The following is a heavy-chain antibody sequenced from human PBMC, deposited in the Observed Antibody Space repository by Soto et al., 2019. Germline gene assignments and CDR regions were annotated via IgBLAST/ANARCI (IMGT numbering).Heavy chain of an antibody. CDR1: GFTFISYA. V-gene: IGHV3-23*01. CDR2: ISGSGGST. J-gene: IGHJ1*01. D-gene: IGHD6-19*01. Sequence: EGSVRRSCVASGFTFISYAMSWVRQAPGKGLEWVSAISGSGGSTYYADSVKGRFTISRDNSKNTLYLQINSLRAEDTAVYYCAKDRTAVARGAEYFQHWGQGTLVTVSS. CDR3: AKDRTAVARGAEYFQH.